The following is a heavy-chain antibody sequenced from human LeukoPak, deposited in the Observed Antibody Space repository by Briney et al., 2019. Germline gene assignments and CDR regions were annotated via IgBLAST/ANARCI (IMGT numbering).Heavy chain of an antibody. D-gene: IGHD6-19*01. CDR2: INHSGST. CDR1: GGSFSGYY. CDR3: ARYSRWVLQDSGWYSFDP. V-gene: IGHV4-34*01. J-gene: IGHJ5*02. Sequence: SETLSLTCAVYGGSFSGYYWSWIRQPPGKGLEWIGEINHSGSTNYNPSLKSRVTISVDTSKNQFSLKLSSVTAADTAEYYCARYSRWVLQDSGWYSFDPWGQGTLVTVSS.